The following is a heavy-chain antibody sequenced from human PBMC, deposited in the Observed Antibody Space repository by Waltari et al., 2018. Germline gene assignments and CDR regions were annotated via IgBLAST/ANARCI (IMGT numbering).Heavy chain of an antibody. CDR1: GFTFSSYW. Sequence: EVQLVESGGGLVQPGGSLRLSCAASGFTFSSYWMHWVLQPPGKGLVWVSRINSDGSRTSYADSVKGRFTISRDNAKNTLYLQMNSLRAEDTAVYYCARDRITGTTGWFDPWGQGTLVTVSS. CDR2: INSDGSRT. V-gene: IGHV3-74*01. D-gene: IGHD1-20*01. J-gene: IGHJ5*02. CDR3: ARDRITGTTGWFDP.